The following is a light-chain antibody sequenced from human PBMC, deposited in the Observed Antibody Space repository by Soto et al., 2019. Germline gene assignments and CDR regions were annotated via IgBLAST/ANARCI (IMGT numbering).Light chain of an antibody. CDR2: EVS. J-gene: IGLJ1*01. Sequence: QSVLTQPASVSGSPGQSIAISCTGTSSDVGGHNYVSWYQQHPGKAPKLMIYEVSNRPSGVSNRFSGSKSGNTASLTISGLKAEDDADYYCSSYTSTGVLGNGTKVTV. V-gene: IGLV2-14*01. CDR3: SSYTSTGV. CDR1: SSDVGGHNY.